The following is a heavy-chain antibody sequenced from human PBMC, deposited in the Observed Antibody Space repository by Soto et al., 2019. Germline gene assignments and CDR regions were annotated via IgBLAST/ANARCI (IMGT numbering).Heavy chain of an antibody. J-gene: IGHJ4*02. CDR1: GYSFTTYY. D-gene: IGHD3-9*01. CDR2: INPTTGYT. Sequence: ASVKVSCKASGYSFTTYYIHWVRQAPGQGLEWMGIINPTTGYTTYAQKFRGRVTMTRDTSTSTFYMELSSLRSEDTAMYFCARGNDSFDHYDYWGQGALVTVSS. CDR3: ARGNDSFDHYDY. V-gene: IGHV1-46*01.